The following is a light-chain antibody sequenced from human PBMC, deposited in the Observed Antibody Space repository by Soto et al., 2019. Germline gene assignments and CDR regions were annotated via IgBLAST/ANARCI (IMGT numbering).Light chain of an antibody. V-gene: IGKV3-15*01. CDR2: GAS. J-gene: IGKJ1*01. Sequence: ETVMTQSPATLSVSPGERATLSCRASQSVTTNLAWYQKKPGQAPRLLIYGASTRATGIPARFSGSGSGTQFTLTINSLQSEDFAVYYCQQYNNRPPLTFGQGTKVEIK. CDR3: QQYNNRPPLT. CDR1: QSVTTN.